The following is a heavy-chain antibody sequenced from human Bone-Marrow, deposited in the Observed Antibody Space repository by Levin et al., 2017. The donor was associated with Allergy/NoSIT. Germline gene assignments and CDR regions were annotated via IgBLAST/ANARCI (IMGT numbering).Heavy chain of an antibody. Sequence: GGSLRLSCAASGSTFSSYAMSWVRQAPGKGLEWVSAISGSGGSTYYADSVTGRFTISRDNSKNTLYMQMNSLRAEDTAVYYCAKQASSSWRSAFDIWGQGTMVTVSS. D-gene: IGHD6-13*01. CDR3: AKQASSSWRSAFDI. J-gene: IGHJ3*02. CDR2: ISGSGGST. V-gene: IGHV3-23*01. CDR1: GSTFSSYA.